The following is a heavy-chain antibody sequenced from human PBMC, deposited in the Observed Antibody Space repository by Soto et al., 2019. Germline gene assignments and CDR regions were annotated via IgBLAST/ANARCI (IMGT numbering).Heavy chain of an antibody. CDR1: GSSFSTYW. CDR2: ISDDMSNT. D-gene: IGHD5-18*01. CDR3: GRGGSDSPMAPGY. Sequence: AGSLTLSCAASGSSFSTYWMHWVRQAPGKGLVWLSRISDDMSNTGHADSVRGRFTTSRDNAKNTLYLQMDSLRAEDTAVFYCGRGGSDSPMAPGYWGQGTLVTVSS. J-gene: IGHJ4*02. V-gene: IGHV3-74*01.